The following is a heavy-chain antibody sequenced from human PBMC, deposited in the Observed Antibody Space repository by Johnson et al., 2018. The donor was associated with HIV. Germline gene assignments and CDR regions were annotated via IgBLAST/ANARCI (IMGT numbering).Heavy chain of an antibody. CDR1: GLTFSSYG. D-gene: IGHD3-10*01. CDR2: IWYDGSNK. J-gene: IGHJ3*02. V-gene: IGHV3-33*06. CDR3: AKDLNYGSGPVDI. Sequence: QMLLVESGGGVVQPGRSLRLSCAASGLTFSSYGMHWVRQAPGKGLEWVAVIWYDGSNKYYADSVKGRFTISRDNSKNTLYLQMNSLRAEDTAVYYCAKDLNYGSGPVDIWGQGTMVTVSS.